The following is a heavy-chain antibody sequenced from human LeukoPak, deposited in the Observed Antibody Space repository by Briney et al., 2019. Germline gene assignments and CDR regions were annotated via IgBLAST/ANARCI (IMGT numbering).Heavy chain of an antibody. V-gene: IGHV3-30*02. Sequence: GGSLRLSCGASGFTFSSYGMHWVRQAPGKGLEWVAFIRYDGSNKYYADSVKGRFTISGDNSKNTVYLQMSSLRAADTAVYYCAKDNVKVTTIRRVPHYMDVWGKGATVTISS. J-gene: IGHJ6*03. CDR1: GFTFSSYG. CDR2: IRYDGSNK. CDR3: AKDNVKVTTIRRVPHYMDV. D-gene: IGHD5-12*01.